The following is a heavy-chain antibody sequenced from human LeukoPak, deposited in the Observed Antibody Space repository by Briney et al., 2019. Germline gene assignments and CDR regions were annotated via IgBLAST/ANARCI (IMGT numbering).Heavy chain of an antibody. CDR3: ASLPEAFRDSPNWYFDL. D-gene: IGHD2-2*01. J-gene: IGHJ2*01. CDR2: IYYSGST. CDR1: GGSISSSSYY. V-gene: IGHV4-39*01. Sequence: PSETLSLTCTVSGGSISSSSYYWGWIRQPPGKGLEWIGSIYYSGSTYYNPSLKSRVTISVDTSKNQFSLKLSSVTAADTAVYYCASLPEAFRDSPNWYFDLWGRGTLVTVSS.